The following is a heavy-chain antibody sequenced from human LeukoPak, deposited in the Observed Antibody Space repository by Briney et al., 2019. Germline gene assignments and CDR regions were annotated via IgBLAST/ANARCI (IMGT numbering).Heavy chain of an antibody. CDR3: ARLALVHYYDSSGYLGAFDI. Sequence: GESLQISCEGSGYSFTSYWIGWVRQMPGKGLEWMGIIYPGDSDTRYSPSFQGQVTISADKSISTAYLQWSSLKASDTAMYYCARLALVHYYDSSGYLGAFDIWGQGTMVTVSS. V-gene: IGHV5-51*01. D-gene: IGHD3-22*01. CDR1: GYSFTSYW. J-gene: IGHJ3*02. CDR2: IYPGDSDT.